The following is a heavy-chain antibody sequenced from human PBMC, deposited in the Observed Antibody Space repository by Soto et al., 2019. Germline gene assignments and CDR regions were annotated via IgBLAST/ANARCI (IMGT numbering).Heavy chain of an antibody. D-gene: IGHD6-19*01. CDR1: SASISSEQR. Sequence: QMQLQESGPGRVKPSETLSLTCAVSSASISSEQRWSWVRQPPGKGLEWIGEIHHSGNTNSNPSLKSRVTMSVDNSKNQFSLNLNSLTAADTAVYYCARSFGWYAIDQWSQGTLVTVSS. V-gene: IGHV4-4*02. J-gene: IGHJ4*02. CDR2: IHHSGNT. CDR3: ARSFGWYAIDQ.